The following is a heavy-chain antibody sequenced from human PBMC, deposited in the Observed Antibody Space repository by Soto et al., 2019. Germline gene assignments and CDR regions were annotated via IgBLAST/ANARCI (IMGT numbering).Heavy chain of an antibody. J-gene: IGHJ3*02. Sequence: ASVKVSCKVSGYTLTELSMHWVRQAPGKGLEWMGGFDPEDGETIYAQKFQGRVTMTEDTSTDTAYMELSSLRSEDTAVYYCATIQLLWFGESLPTNAFDIWGQGTMVTVS. D-gene: IGHD3-10*01. CDR3: ATIQLLWFGESLPTNAFDI. CDR2: FDPEDGET. V-gene: IGHV1-24*01. CDR1: GYTLTELS.